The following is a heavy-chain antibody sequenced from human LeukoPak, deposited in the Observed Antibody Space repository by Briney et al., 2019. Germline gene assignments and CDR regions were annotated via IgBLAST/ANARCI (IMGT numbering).Heavy chain of an antibody. Sequence: ASVKVSCKASGGTFSSYAISWVRQAPGQGLEWMGRIIPIFGTANYAQKFQGRVTITTDESTSTAYMELSSLRSEDTAVYYCAREVVPAAIVSRYYYYYMHVWGKGTTVTVSS. J-gene: IGHJ6*03. CDR1: GGTFSSYA. CDR2: IIPIFGTA. V-gene: IGHV1-69*05. CDR3: AREVVPAAIVSRYYYYYMHV. D-gene: IGHD2-2*02.